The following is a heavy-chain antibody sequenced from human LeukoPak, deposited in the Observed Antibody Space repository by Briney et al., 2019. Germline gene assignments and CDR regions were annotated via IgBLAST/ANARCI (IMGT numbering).Heavy chain of an antibody. CDR2: INHSGST. CDR3: ARDRSSYYYGMDV. V-gene: IGHV4-34*01. CDR1: GGSFSGYY. D-gene: IGHD2-15*01. J-gene: IGHJ6*02. Sequence: ASETLSLTCAVYGGSFSGYYWSWIRQPPGKGLEWIGEINHSGSTNYNPSLKSRVTISVDTSKNQFSLKLSSVTAADTAVYYCARDRSSYYYGMDVWGQGTTVTVSS.